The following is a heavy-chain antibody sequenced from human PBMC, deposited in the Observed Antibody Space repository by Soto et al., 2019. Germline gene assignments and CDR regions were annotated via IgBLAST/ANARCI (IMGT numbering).Heavy chain of an antibody. CDR1: GYSFTSYW. V-gene: IGHV5-51*03. CDR2: IYPGDSDT. CDR3: ARGGGVATISFHRPLDAFDI. D-gene: IGHD5-12*01. J-gene: IGHJ3*02. Sequence: EVQLVQSGAEVKKPGESLKISCKGSGYSFTSYWIGWVRQMPGKGLEWMGIIYPGDSDTRYSPSFQGQVTISADKSIRTAYLQWSSLKASDTAMYYCARGGGVATISFHRPLDAFDIWGQGTMVTVSS.